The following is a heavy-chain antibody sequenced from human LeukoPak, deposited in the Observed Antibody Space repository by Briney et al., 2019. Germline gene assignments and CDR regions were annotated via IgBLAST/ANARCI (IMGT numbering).Heavy chain of an antibody. Sequence: ASVKVSCKASGYTFNTYGITWVRQAPGQGLEWMGWISPYNGNTNYAQKFQGRVTLTTDTSTSTAYMELRSLRSDDTAVYYCARGPHERSGYPDDWGQGTLVTVSS. D-gene: IGHD3-22*01. CDR1: GYTFNTYG. V-gene: IGHV1-18*01. CDR2: ISPYNGNT. CDR3: ARGPHERSGYPDD. J-gene: IGHJ4*02.